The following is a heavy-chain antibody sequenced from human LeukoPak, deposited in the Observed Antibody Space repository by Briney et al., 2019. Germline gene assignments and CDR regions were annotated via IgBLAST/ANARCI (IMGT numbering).Heavy chain of an antibody. J-gene: IGHJ6*03. CDR1: GFTFSSYA. CDR2: ISYDGSNK. Sequence: GGSLRLSCAASGFTFSSYAMHWVRQAPGKGLEWVAVISYDGSNKYYADSVKGRFTISRDNSKNTLYLQMDSLRAEDTAVYYCARDSTFFYYHYMDVWGKGTTVTVSS. CDR3: ARDSTFFYYHYMDV. V-gene: IGHV3-30*01. D-gene: IGHD2/OR15-2a*01.